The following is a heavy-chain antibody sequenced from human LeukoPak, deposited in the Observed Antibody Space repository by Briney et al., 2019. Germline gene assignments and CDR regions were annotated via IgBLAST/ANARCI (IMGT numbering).Heavy chain of an antibody. V-gene: IGHV3-7*05. J-gene: IGHJ4*02. D-gene: IGHD5-12*01. CDR3: ARDGGNDVPFDY. CDR1: GFTFSACW. CDR2: IRQDGSDK. Sequence: PGGSLRLSCAASGFTFSACWMSWVRQAPGKGLEWVANIRQDGSDKWYVDSVKGRFTISRDNARNSLYLQMNNLRAEDTAVYYCARDGGNDVPFDYWGQGTLVTVSS.